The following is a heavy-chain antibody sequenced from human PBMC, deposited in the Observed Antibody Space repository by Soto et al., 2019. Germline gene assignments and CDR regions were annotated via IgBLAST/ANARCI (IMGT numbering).Heavy chain of an antibody. J-gene: IGHJ4*02. D-gene: IGHD6-19*01. CDR2: IWYDGSNK. CDR3: ARESVAVAGTDFDY. V-gene: IGHV3-33*01. CDR1: GFSFSSYG. Sequence: GGSLRLSCAASGFSFSSYGKHWVRQAPGKGLEWVAVIWYDGSNKYYADSVKGRFTISRDNSMYALYLQMNSLRAEDTAVYYCARESVAVAGTDFDYWGQGTLVTVSS.